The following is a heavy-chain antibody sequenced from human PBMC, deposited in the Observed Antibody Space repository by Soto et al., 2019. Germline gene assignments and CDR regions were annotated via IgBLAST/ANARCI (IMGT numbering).Heavy chain of an antibody. Sequence: GGSLRLSCAASGFTFSSYWMHWVRQAPGKGLVWVSRINSDGSSTSYADSVKGRFTISRDNAKNTLYLQMNSLRAEDTAVYYCARVPGGSYAFDIWGQGTMVTGSS. CDR1: GFTFSSYW. CDR3: ARVPGGSYAFDI. CDR2: INSDGSST. V-gene: IGHV3-74*01. J-gene: IGHJ3*02.